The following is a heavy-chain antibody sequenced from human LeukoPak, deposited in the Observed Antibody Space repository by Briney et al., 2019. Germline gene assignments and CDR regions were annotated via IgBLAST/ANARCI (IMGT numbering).Heavy chain of an antibody. CDR1: GGSISSYY. Sequence: KPSETLSLTCTVSGGSISSYYWSWIRQPAGKGLEWIGRIYTSGSTNYNPSLKSRVTMSVDTSKNQFSLKLSSVTAADTAVYYCARVDPGSITMSRGAGAFDIWGQGTMVTVSS. J-gene: IGHJ3*02. CDR3: ARVDPGSITMSRGAGAFDI. V-gene: IGHV4-4*07. D-gene: IGHD3-10*01. CDR2: IYTSGST.